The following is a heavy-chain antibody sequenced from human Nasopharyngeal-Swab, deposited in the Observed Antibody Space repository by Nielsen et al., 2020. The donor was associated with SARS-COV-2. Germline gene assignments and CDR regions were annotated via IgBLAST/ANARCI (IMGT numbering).Heavy chain of an antibody. J-gene: IGHJ4*02. D-gene: IGHD3-3*01. CDR3: TRDPITIFGVVPDY. CDR2: IRSKAYGGVP. Sequence: WIRQPPGKGLEWVGFIRSKAYGGVPDYAASVKGRFTISRDDSKSIAYLQMNSLKIEDTAVYYCTRDPITIFGVVPDYWGQGTLVTVSP. V-gene: IGHV3-49*02.